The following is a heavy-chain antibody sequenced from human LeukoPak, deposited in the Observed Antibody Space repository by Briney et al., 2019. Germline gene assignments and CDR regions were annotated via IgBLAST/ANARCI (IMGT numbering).Heavy chain of an antibody. CDR2: ISYDGSNK. Sequence: GGSLRLSCAASGFTFSSHWMSWVRQAPGKGLEWVAVISYDGSNKYYADSVKGRFTISRDNSKNTLYLQMNSLRAEDTAVYYCAKGYSGYDWSLVDYWGQGTLVTVSS. V-gene: IGHV3-30*18. J-gene: IGHJ4*02. CDR1: GFTFSSHW. D-gene: IGHD5-12*01. CDR3: AKGYSGYDWSLVDY.